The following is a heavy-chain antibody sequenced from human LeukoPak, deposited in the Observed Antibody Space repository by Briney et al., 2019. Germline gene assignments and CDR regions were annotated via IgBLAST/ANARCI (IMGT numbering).Heavy chain of an antibody. D-gene: IGHD2-15*01. V-gene: IGHV4-34*01. CDR3: ARVGRYCSGGNCYYEVAPPTDNWFDP. J-gene: IGHJ5*02. CDR2: INHRGST. CDR1: GGSLSGFY. Sequence: SSETLSLTCAVYGGSLSGFYWSWIRQPPGKGLEWIGEINHRGSTNYNPSLKSRVTISVDTFKNQFSLKLTSVTAADTAVYYCARVGRYCSGGNCYYEVAPPTDNWFDPWGQGTLVTVSS.